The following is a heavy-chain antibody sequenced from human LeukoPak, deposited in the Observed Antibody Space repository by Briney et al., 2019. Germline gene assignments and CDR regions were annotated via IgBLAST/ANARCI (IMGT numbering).Heavy chain of an antibody. CDR3: SRGEYQLRN. D-gene: IGHD2-2*01. J-gene: IGHJ4*02. CDR1: GSTLGDHP. CDR2: IRSKAYGGTT. V-gene: IGHV3-49*04. Sequence: GGSLRLSCTPSGSTLGDHPMSWVRQAPGKGLEWVGFIRSKAYGGTTEYAASVKGRFTISRDDSKSIVYLQMNSLKTEDTAVYYCSRGEYQLRNWGQGTLVTVSS.